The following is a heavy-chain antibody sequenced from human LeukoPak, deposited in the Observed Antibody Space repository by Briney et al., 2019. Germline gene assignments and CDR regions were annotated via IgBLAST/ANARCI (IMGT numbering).Heavy chain of an antibody. V-gene: IGHV3-33*01. D-gene: IGHD1-1*01. J-gene: IGHJ4*02. CDR2: IYYDGSNK. CDR3: ARDWKTNSFDY. CDR1: GFTFSSYG. Sequence: GGSLRLSCAASGFTFSSYGMHWVRQAPGKGLEWVAPIYYDGSNKYYADSVKGRFTISRDNSKNTLYLQMDSLRAEDTAIYYCARDWKTNSFDYWGQGTLVTVSS.